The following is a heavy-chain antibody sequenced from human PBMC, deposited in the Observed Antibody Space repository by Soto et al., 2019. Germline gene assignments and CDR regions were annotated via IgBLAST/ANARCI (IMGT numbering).Heavy chain of an antibody. J-gene: IGHJ4*02. V-gene: IGHV4-34*01. Sequence: QVQLQQWGAGLLKPSETLSLTCAVYGGSFSGYYWSWIRQPPGKGLEWIGEINHSGSTNYNPSLKSRVTISVDTSTNQFSLKLSSVTAADTAVYYCARSGGTKSRSGFDCWGQGTLVTVSS. CDR2: INHSGST. CDR3: ARSGGTKSRSGFDC. D-gene: IGHD2-8*01. CDR1: GGSFSGYY.